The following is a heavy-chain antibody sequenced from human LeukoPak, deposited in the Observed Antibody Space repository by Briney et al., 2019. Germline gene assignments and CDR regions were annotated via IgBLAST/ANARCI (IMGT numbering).Heavy chain of an antibody. V-gene: IGHV1-2*02. J-gene: IGHJ6*03. D-gene: IGHD5-18*01. CDR2: INPNSGGT. CDR3: ARGHSNRDYYYYYMDV. Sequence: ASVKVSCKASGYTFTGYYMHWVRQAPGQGLEWMGWINPNSGGTNYAQKFQGTVTMTRDTSISTAYMELSRLRSDDTAVYYCARGHSNRDYYYYYMDVWGKGTTVTVSS. CDR1: GYTFTGYY.